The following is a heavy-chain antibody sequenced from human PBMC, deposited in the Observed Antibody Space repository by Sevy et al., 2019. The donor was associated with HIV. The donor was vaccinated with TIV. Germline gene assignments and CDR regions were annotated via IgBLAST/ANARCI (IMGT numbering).Heavy chain of an antibody. CDR1: GYTFISYG. CDR2: ISAYNGNT. V-gene: IGHV1-18*01. Sequence: ASVKVSCKASGYTFISYGISWVRQAPGQGLEWMGWISAYNGNTNYAQKVQGRVTRTTDTSTGTAYMELRSLRSDDTAVYYCARDSGAFIGDSRGYFNYRGQGTLVTVSS. J-gene: IGHJ4*02. CDR3: ARDSGAFIGDSRGYFNY. D-gene: IGHD4-17*01.